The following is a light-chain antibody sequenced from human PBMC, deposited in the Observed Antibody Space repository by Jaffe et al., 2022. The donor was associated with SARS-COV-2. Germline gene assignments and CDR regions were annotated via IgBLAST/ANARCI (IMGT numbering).Light chain of an antibody. CDR2: GAS. V-gene: IGKV1-33*01. J-gene: IGKJ3*01. Sequence: DIQMTQSPSSLSASVGDRVIITCQASQDIRTYLYWYQLKPGKAPKLLIYGASNLETGVPSRFSGSGSGTDFIFTISSLQPEDIATYYCQQCDDLPLTFGPGTTVDIK. CDR1: QDIRTY. CDR3: QQCDDLPLT.